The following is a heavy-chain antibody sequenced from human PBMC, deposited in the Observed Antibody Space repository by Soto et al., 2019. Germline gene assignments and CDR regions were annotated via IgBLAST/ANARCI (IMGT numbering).Heavy chain of an antibody. V-gene: IGHV3-49*03. CDR2: IRSKAYGGTT. D-gene: IGHD3-22*01. CDR1: GFTFGDYA. Sequence: PGGSLRLSCTASGFTFGDYAMSWFRQAPGKGLEWGGFIRSKAYGGTTEYAASVKGRFTISRDDSKSIAYLQMNSLKTEDTAVYYCTREREYYYDSSGYRPRDYWGQGTLVTVSS. J-gene: IGHJ4*02. CDR3: TREREYYYDSSGYRPRDY.